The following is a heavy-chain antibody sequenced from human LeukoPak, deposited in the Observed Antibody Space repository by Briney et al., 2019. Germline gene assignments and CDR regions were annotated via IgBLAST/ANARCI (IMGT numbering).Heavy chain of an antibody. CDR2: IYYSGST. CDR1: GGSISSSSYY. J-gene: IGHJ4*02. V-gene: IGHV4-39*07. Sequence: SETLSLTCTVSGGSISSSSYYWDWIRQPPGKGLEWIGSIYYSGSTYYNPSLKSRVTISVDTSKNQFSLKLSSVTAADTAVYYCARISFVLRYFDGIDYWGQGTLVTVSS. D-gene: IGHD3-9*01. CDR3: ARISFVLRYFDGIDY.